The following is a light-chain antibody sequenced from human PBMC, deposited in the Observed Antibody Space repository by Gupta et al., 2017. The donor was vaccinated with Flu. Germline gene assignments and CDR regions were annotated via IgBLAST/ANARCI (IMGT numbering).Light chain of an antibody. V-gene: IGLV3-19*01. CDR2: AKN. CDR3: NSRDSTDNHQAV. J-gene: IGLJ2*01. Sequence: SSDLTQSPAVSVALGQTVRITCQGDSLRNSYPSWYQQKPGQAPVLVIYAKNIRPPGIPDRFSGSSSGNTASLTITGAQAEDEADYYCNSRDSTDNHQAVFGGGTKLTVL. CDR1: SLRNSY.